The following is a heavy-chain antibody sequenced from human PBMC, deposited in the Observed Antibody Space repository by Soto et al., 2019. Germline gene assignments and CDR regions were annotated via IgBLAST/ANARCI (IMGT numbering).Heavy chain of an antibody. CDR1: GFTVSSNY. CDR2: LDSGGST. Sequence: EVQVVETGGGWIQPGGSLRLSCAVSGFTVSSNYMSSVRQPPGKGPEWVSDLDSGGSTYYADSVKGRFTISRDNSKNTLYLQMNSLRAEDTAVDYCARERDGHTTSRCDLWGQGTLVTVSS. V-gene: IGHV3-53*02. D-gene: IGHD1-26*01. J-gene: IGHJ5*02. CDR3: ARERDGHTTSRCDL.